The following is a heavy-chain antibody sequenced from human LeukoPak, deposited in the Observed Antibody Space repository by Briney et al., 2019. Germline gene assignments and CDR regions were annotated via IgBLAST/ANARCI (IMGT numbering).Heavy chain of an antibody. CDR3: ARAGRSYDSSGYDHLFDY. J-gene: IGHJ4*02. CDR1: GYTFTSYY. D-gene: IGHD3-22*01. V-gene: IGHV1-46*01. CDR2: INPSGGST. Sequence: GASVEVSCKASGYTFTSYYMHWVRQAPGQGLEWMGIINPSGGSTSYAQKFQGRVTMTRDTSTSTVYMELSSLRSEDTAVYYCARAGRSYDSSGYDHLFDYWGQGTLVTVSS.